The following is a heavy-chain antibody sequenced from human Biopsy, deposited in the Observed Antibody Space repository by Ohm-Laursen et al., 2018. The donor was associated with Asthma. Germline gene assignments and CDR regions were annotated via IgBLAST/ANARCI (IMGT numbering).Heavy chain of an antibody. V-gene: IGHV3-30*03. CDR1: GFVFSQCG. J-gene: IGHJ3*02. CDR3: ARESGQDSGGTGAFDR. CDR2: VSSDGHNK. D-gene: IGHD4-23*01. Sequence: SLRLSCTASGFVFSQCGMHWVRQGPGKGLEWVALVSSDGHNKYYKDSVKGRFTISRDNSKLRLYLEINSLRVEDSTVYYCARESGQDSGGTGAFDRWGQGIMVAVSS.